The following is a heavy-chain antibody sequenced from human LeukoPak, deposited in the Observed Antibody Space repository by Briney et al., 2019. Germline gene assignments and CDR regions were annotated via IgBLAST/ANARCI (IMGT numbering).Heavy chain of an antibody. CDR2: IYYSGST. V-gene: IGHV4-59*01. CDR3: ARSRGSSWPNDAFEI. D-gene: IGHD6-13*01. Sequence: MPSETLSLTCTVSGGSISSYYWSWIRQPPGKGLEWIGYIYYSGSTNYNPSLRSRVTISVDTSKNQFSLKLSSVTAADTAVYYCARSRGSSWPNDAFEIWGQGTMVTVSS. CDR1: GGSISSYY. J-gene: IGHJ3*02.